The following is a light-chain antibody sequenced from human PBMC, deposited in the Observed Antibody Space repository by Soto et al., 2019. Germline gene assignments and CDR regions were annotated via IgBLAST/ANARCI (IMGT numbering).Light chain of an antibody. V-gene: IGLV2-23*01. J-gene: IGLJ2*01. CDR3: CSYAGSPHVV. Sequence: QSALTQPASVSGSPGQSITISCTGTSSDVGSYNLVSWYHQHPGKAPKLMIYEGSKRPSGVSNRFSGSKSGNTASLTISGLQAEDEADYYCCSYAGSPHVVFGGGTKVTVL. CDR2: EGS. CDR1: SSDVGSYNL.